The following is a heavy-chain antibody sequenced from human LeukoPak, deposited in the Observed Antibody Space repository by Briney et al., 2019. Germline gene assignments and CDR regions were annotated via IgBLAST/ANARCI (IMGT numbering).Heavy chain of an antibody. CDR1: GGSISSYY. CDR3: ARDRYYYDSSGYYRLDY. Sequence: PSETLSLTCTVSGGSISSYYWSWIRQPAGKGLEWIGRIYTSGSTNYNPSLKSRVTMSVDTSKNQFSLKLSSVTAADTAVYYCARDRYYYDSSGYYRLDYWGQGTLVTVSS. D-gene: IGHD3-22*01. V-gene: IGHV4-4*07. CDR2: IYTSGST. J-gene: IGHJ4*02.